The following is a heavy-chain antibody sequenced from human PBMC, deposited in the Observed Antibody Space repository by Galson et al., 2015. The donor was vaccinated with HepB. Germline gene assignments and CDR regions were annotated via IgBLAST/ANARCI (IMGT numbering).Heavy chain of an antibody. D-gene: IGHD2-15*01. CDR1: GYSFTSYW. J-gene: IGHJ5*02. CDR3: ASCSGGSCYWRFWFDP. CDR2: IDPGDSYT. V-gene: IGHV5-10-1*01. Sequence: QSGAEVKKPGESLRISCKGSGYSFTSYWISWVRQMPGKGLEWMGRIDPGDSYTNYSPSFQGHVTISADKSISTAYLQWSSLKASDTAMYYCASCSGGSCYWRFWFDPWGQGTLVTVSS.